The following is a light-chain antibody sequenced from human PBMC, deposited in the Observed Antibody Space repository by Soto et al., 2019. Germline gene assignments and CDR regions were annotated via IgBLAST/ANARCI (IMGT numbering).Light chain of an antibody. V-gene: IGLV3-21*02. CDR3: QVWDTPRDQVV. Sequence: SYELTQAPSVSVAPGLTARISCGGNNIGSRSVRWYQQKPGQAPVLVVYDDSARPSGIPERFSGSNSGDTATLTISRVEAGDEADYHCQVWDTPRDQVVFGGGTKLTVL. J-gene: IGLJ2*01. CDR1: NIGSRS. CDR2: DDS.